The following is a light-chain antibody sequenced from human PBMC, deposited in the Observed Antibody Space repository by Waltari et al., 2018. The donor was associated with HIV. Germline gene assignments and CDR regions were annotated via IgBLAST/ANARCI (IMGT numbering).Light chain of an antibody. CDR3: CSYASSGTLVV. V-gene: IGLV2-23*03. J-gene: IGLJ2*01. CDR2: EGT. Sequence: QSALTQPASVSGSPGQSISISCTEASSDIGNSNLVSWYQHHTGRAPKLLIFEGTKRPSGVSNRFSGSKSGNTASLTISDLQAEDEADYYCCSYASSGTLVVFGGGTRVTVL. CDR1: SSDIGNSNL.